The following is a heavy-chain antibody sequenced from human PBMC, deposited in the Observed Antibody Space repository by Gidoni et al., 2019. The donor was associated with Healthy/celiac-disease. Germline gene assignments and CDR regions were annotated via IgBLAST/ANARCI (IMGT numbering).Heavy chain of an antibody. CDR2: INHSGST. V-gene: IGHV4-34*01. D-gene: IGHD3-3*01. CDR3: ARVPLYYDFWSGYYTAYFDY. Sequence: QVQLQQWGAGLLKPSETLSLTCAVYGGSFSGYSWSWIRQPPGKGLEWIGEINHSGSTNSNPSLKSRVTISVDTSKNQFSLKLSSVTAADTAVYYCARVPLYYDFWSGYYTAYFDYWGQGTLVTVSS. CDR1: GGSFSGYS. J-gene: IGHJ4*02.